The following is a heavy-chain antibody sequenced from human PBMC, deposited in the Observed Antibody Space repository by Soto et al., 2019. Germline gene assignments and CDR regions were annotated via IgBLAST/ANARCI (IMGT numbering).Heavy chain of an antibody. CDR1: GFTFSSYA. CDR3: AKKPTAYSSGWYDY. D-gene: IGHD6-19*01. J-gene: IGHJ4*02. V-gene: IGHV3-23*01. CDR2: IRGSGGST. Sequence: EVQLLESGGGLVQPGGSLRLSCAASGFTFSSYAMSWVRQAPGKWLEWVSAIRGSGGSTYYADSVKGRFTNSRDNSKNTLYLQMNSLRAEGTAVYYCAKKPTAYSSGWYDYWGQGTLVNVSS.